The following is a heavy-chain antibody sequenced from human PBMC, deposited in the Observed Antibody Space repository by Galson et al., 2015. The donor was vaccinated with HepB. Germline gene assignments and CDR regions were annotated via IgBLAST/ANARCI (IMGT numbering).Heavy chain of an antibody. CDR3: ARGLDNGYSYDCAF. CDR1: GYSYSSYG. Sequence: SVKVSCKASGYSYSSYGISWVRQAPGQGLEWMGWISGYNGRSNYGQKFRGRVTLTTDTSTSTAYLELRTLRPNDTAVYYCARGLDNGYSYDCAFWGQGTLITVSS. V-gene: IGHV1-18*01. D-gene: IGHD5-12*01. CDR2: ISGYNGRS. J-gene: IGHJ4*02.